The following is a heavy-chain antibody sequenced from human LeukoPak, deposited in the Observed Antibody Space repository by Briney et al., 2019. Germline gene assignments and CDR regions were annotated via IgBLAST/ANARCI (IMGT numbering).Heavy chain of an antibody. CDR3: TRDGSKGSRGDAFDL. CDR1: GGSISGSF. Sequence: PSETLSLTCTISGGSISGSFWSWIRLPAGKGLEWIGRIATSGTINYNPSLKSRVTVSVDTSKNQFSLKLTSMSAADTAVYYCTRDGSKGSRGDAFDLWGQGTVVTVSS. D-gene: IGHD3-10*01. V-gene: IGHV4-4*07. J-gene: IGHJ3*01. CDR2: IATSGTI.